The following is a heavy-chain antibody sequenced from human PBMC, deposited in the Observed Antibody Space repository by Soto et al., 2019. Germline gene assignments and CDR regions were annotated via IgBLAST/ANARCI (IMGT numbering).Heavy chain of an antibody. Sequence: ASVKVSCKASGGTFSSYAISWVRQAPGQGLEWMGGIIPIFGTANYAQKFQGRVTITADESTSTAYMELSSLRSEDTAVYYCAAEKGCSGGSCYDYSYYYYGMDVWGQGTTVTVSS. CDR3: AAEKGCSGGSCYDYSYYYYGMDV. J-gene: IGHJ6*02. CDR2: IIPIFGTA. CDR1: GGTFSSYA. D-gene: IGHD2-15*01. V-gene: IGHV1-69*13.